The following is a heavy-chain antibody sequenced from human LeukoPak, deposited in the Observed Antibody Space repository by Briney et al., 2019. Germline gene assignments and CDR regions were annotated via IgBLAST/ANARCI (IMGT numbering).Heavy chain of an antibody. V-gene: IGHV3-23*01. D-gene: IGHD2-21*01. CDR3: AKFLPTHIVVANYYFDY. Sequence: GGSLRLSCAASGFTFSSYAMSWVRRAPGKGLEWASAISGSGGSTYYADSVKGRFTISRDNSKNTLYLQMNSLRAEDTAVYYCAKFLPTHIVVANYYFDYWGQGTLVTVSS. CDR1: GFTFSSYA. CDR2: ISGSGGST. J-gene: IGHJ4*02.